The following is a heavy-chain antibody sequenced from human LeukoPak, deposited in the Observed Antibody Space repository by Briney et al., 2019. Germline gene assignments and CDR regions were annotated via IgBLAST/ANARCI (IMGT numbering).Heavy chain of an antibody. J-gene: IGHJ4*02. D-gene: IGHD6-19*01. CDR1: GGSISSYY. V-gene: IGHV4-59*01. CDR3: ARKAVAGHLLL. CDR2: IYYSGST. Sequence: SETLSLTCTVSGGSISSYYWSWIRQPPGKGLEWIGYIYYSGSTNYNPSLKSRVTISVDTSKNQFSLKLSSVTAADTAVYYCARKAVAGHLLLGGQKTVLTVSS.